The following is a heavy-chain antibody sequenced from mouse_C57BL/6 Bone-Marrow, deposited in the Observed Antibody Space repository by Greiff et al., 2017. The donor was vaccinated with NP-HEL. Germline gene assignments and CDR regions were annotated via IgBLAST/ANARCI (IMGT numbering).Heavy chain of an antibody. V-gene: IGHV14-4*01. Sequence: EVKLKQSGAELVRPGASVKLSCTASGFNIKDDYMHWVKQRPEQGLEWIGWIDPENGDTEYASKFQGKATITADTSSNTAYLQLSSLTSEDTAVYYCTTDGNFDYWCQGTTLTVSS. CDR1: GFNIKDDY. CDR2: IDPENGDT. D-gene: IGHD2-1*01. CDR3: TTDGNFDY. J-gene: IGHJ2*01.